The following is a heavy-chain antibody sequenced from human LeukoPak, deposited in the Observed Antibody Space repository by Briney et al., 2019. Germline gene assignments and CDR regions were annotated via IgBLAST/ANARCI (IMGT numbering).Heavy chain of an antibody. Sequence: RGASVKVSCKTSGYPFSDYYIHWIRQASGQGLESMGWINPKNGDTKYAQRSQGRLTITMDTSIDTVYMELRSLRYDDTAVYYCARLSALWGQGTLVTVSS. CDR3: ARLSAL. CDR2: INPKNGDT. CDR1: GYPFSDYY. J-gene: IGHJ4*02. V-gene: IGHV1-2*02.